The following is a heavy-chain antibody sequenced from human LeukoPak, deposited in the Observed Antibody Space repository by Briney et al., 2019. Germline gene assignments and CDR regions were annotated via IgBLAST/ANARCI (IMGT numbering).Heavy chain of an antibody. CDR3: AKDQWYSSSSAFDY. J-gene: IGHJ4*02. CDR1: GFTFSSYS. D-gene: IGHD6-6*01. V-gene: IGHV3-23*01. Sequence: PGGSLRLSCAASGFTFSSYSMNWVRQAPGKGLEWVSAISGSGGSTYYADSVKGRFTISRDNSKNTLYLQMNSLRAEDTAVYYCAKDQWYSSSSAFDYWGQGSLVTVSS. CDR2: ISGSGGST.